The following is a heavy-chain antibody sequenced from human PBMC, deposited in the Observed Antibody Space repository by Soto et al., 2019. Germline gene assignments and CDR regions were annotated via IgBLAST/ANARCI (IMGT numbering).Heavy chain of an antibody. CDR1: GFTFSSYA. J-gene: IGHJ6*02. CDR2: ISGSGGST. CDR3: AKDLGLRRTYGMDV. D-gene: IGHD3-16*01. V-gene: IGHV3-23*01. Sequence: GSLRLSCAASGFTFSSYAMSWVRQAPGKGLEWVSAISGSGGSTYYADSVKGRFTISRDNSKNTLYLQMNSLRAEDTAVYYCAKDLGLRRTYGMDVWGQGTTVTVSS.